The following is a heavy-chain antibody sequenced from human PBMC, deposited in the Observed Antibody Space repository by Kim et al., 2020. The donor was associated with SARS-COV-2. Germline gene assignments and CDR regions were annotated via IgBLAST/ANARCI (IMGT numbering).Heavy chain of an antibody. V-gene: IGHV3-64*01. D-gene: IGHD3-3*01. J-gene: IGHJ6*03. CDR2: ISSNGGST. Sequence: GGSLRLSCAASGFTFSSYAMHWVRQAPGKGLEYVSAISSNGGSTYYANSVKGRFTISRDNSKNTLYLQMGSLRAEDMAVYYCARGFEVVDYDVWSGSQVYYYYMDVWGKGTTVTVSS. CDR1: GFTFSSYA. CDR3: ARGFEVVDYDVWSGSQVYYYYMDV.